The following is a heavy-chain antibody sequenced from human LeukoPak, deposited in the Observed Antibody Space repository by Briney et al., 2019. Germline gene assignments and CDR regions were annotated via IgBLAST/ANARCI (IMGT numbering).Heavy chain of an antibody. CDR1: GFTFSSYE. V-gene: IGHV3-48*03. CDR2: ISSSGSTI. J-gene: IGHJ6*02. CDR3: ARDQYYYGSGSYSGYGMDV. Sequence: GGSLRLSCAASGFTFSSYEMNWVRQAPGKGLEWVSYISSSGSTIYYADSVKGRFTISRDNAKNSLYLQMNSLRAEDTAVYYCARDQYYYGSGSYSGYGMDVWGQGTTVTVSS. D-gene: IGHD3-10*01.